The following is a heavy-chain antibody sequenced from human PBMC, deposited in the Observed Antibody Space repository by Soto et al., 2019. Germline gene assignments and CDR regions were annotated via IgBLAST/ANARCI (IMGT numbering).Heavy chain of an antibody. CDR1: AGSISRYY. CDR3: VGSLVSRAMESFDY. V-gene: IGHV4-59*01. J-gene: IGHJ4*02. CDR2: ISYIVGA. D-gene: IGHD5-18*01. Sequence: QVQLQESGPGLVQPSEPLSLTCGVSAGSISRYYWGWIRQPPGEGLEWIAHISYIVGASYNPSLKSRVTISLDTSKNQIALRLMSVTAADTAVYYCVGSLVSRAMESFDYWGQGTLVTVTS.